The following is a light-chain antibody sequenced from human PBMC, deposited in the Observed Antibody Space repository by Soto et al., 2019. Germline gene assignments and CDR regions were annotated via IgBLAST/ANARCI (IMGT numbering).Light chain of an antibody. CDR3: QQAYITTYT. Sequence: DIQVTQSPVSLSASVGDRVTVTCRTSQGISTYLNWYQHKAGDSPRLLISAASDLQKGVPSRFSGSGSGADFTLTTSSLRPEDFATYYCQQAYITTYTFGQGTKLEI. J-gene: IGKJ2*01. V-gene: IGKV1-39*01. CDR1: QGISTY. CDR2: AAS.